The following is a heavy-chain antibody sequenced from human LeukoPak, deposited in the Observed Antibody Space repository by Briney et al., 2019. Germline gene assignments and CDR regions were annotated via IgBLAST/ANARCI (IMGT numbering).Heavy chain of an antibody. CDR1: GGSISSGGYY. Sequence: SQTLSLTCTVSGGSISSGGYYWSWIRQHPGKGLERIGYIYYSGSTYYNPSLKSRVTISVDTSKNQFSLKLSSVTAADTAVYYCARASTYYYDSSGYLFDYWGQGTLVTVSS. CDR3: ARASTYYYDSSGYLFDY. V-gene: IGHV4-31*03. D-gene: IGHD3-22*01. J-gene: IGHJ4*02. CDR2: IYYSGST.